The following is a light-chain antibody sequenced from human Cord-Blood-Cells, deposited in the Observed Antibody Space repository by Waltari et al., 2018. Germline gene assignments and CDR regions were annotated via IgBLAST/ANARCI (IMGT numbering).Light chain of an antibody. J-gene: IGLJ3*02. Sequence: QSALTQPASVSGSPGQSITISCTGTSSDVGGYNYVSWYQQHPDKAPKLMIYDVSKRPSGVSNRFSGSKSGNTASLTSSGLQAEDEADYYCSSYTSSSTWVFGGGTKLTVL. CDR2: DVS. V-gene: IGLV2-14*01. CDR1: SSDVGGYNY. CDR3: SSYTSSSTWV.